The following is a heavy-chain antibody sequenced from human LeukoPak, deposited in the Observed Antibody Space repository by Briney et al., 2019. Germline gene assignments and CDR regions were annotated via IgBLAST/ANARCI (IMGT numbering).Heavy chain of an antibody. Sequence: PGGSLRLSCAASGFTFSGSTMHWVRQASGKGLEWLGRIRSKADNYATEYTASVKGRFIFSRDDSKNTAYLQMNSLNTEDTAMYFCTGNYDFWTGPFDYWGQGTLVTVSS. D-gene: IGHD3-3*01. CDR2: IRSKADNYAT. V-gene: IGHV3-73*01. J-gene: IGHJ4*02. CDR1: GFTFSGST. CDR3: TGNYDFWTGPFDY.